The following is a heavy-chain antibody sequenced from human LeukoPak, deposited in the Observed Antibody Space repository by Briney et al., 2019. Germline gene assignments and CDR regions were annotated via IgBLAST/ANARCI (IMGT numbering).Heavy chain of an antibody. Sequence: SETLSLTCTVSGDSITGFYWSWIRQPPGKGLEWIGYVYYTGGTNYNPSLTSRLTISMDTSKNQFSLKLTSVSAADTAVYYCATGDTYIDYWGQGTLVTVSS. CDR2: VYYTGGT. CDR3: ATGDTYIDY. J-gene: IGHJ4*02. D-gene: IGHD5-18*01. CDR1: GDSITGFY. V-gene: IGHV4-59*01.